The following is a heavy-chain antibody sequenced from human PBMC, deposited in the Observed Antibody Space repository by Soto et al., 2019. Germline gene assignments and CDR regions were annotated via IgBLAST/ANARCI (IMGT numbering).Heavy chain of an antibody. CDR3: ARARDMDV. V-gene: IGHV1-46*01. CDR2: INPSVGST. Sequence: QVQLVQSGTEVKKPGASVKVSCKASGYSFTTYNLHWVRQGPGQGLEWMGIINPSVGSTTYAQNFQDRVSMTRDTSTTTVYMELSSLRSEDTAVYYCARARDMDVWGQGTTVTVSS. CDR1: GYSFTTYN. J-gene: IGHJ6*02.